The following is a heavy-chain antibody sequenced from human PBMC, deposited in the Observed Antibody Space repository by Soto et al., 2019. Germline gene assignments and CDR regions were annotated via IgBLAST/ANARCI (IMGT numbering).Heavy chain of an antibody. CDR2: IIPVFGAT. CDR3: ERLGEQERVKEDFGVHV. D-gene: IGHD3-22*01. CDR1: GGIFRTSS. J-gene: IGHJ6*02. Sequence: QVQLVQSGAAVRKPGSSVKVSCKASGGIFRTSSLSWVRQAPGQGLEWMGGIIPVFGATNHAQKFQGRVTIAVDESTSTGYMELRDLTSAETAVYYCERLGEQERVKEDFGVHVWGPGTTVTDSS. V-gene: IGHV1-69*01.